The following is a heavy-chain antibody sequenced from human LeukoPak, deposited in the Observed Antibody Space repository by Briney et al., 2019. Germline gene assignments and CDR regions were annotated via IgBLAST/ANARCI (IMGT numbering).Heavy chain of an antibody. CDR2: INPNSGGT. V-gene: IGHV1-2*02. Sequence: GASVKVSCKASGYTFTGYYMHWVRQAPGQGLEWMGWINPNSGGTNYAQKFQGRVTMTRDTSISTAYMELSRLRSDDTAVYYCARDRYYYDSSGYLDYWGQGTLVTVSS. CDR1: GYTFTGYY. D-gene: IGHD3-22*01. CDR3: ARDRYYYDSSGYLDY. J-gene: IGHJ4*02.